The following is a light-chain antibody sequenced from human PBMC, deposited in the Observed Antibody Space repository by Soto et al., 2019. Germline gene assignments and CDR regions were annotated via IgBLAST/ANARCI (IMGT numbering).Light chain of an antibody. Sequence: QSVLTQPPSVSGAPGQRVTISGTGSSFNINAGYDVQWYGQLPGSAPKLHIYPHIKRLAGAPALFSVPHPGTSASLPSTQLQAEDEADYYCQSYDSSPSCYVFGTGTKVTVL. V-gene: IGLV1-40*01. CDR3: QSYDSSPSCYV. CDR1: SFNINAGYD. CDR2: PHI. J-gene: IGLJ1*01.